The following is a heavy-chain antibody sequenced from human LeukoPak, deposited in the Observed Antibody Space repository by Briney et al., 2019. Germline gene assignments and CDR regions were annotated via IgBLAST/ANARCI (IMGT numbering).Heavy chain of an antibody. D-gene: IGHD3-10*01. CDR1: GASIGSNKW. V-gene: IGHV4-4*02. CDR2: ISQSGST. CDR3: ARGLGAGGSSDWFDP. J-gene: IGHJ5*02. Sequence: SETLSLTCAVSGASIGSNKWWGWVRQSPAKGLEWIGEISQSGSTNYTPSLKSRVTIAVDKSKNQFSLRLSFVTAADTGVYYCARGLGAGGSSDWFDPWGQGTLVTVSS.